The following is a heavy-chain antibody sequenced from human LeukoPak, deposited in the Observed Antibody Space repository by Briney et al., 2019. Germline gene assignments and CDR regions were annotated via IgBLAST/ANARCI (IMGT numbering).Heavy chain of an antibody. CDR2: IYTSGST. CDR1: GGSISSYY. D-gene: IGHD3-22*01. Sequence: SETLSLTCTVSGGSISSYYCSWIRQPAGKGLEWIGRIYTSGSTNYNPSLKSRVTMSVDTSNNQFSLKLSSVTAADTAVYYCARVPRRIDYHDSSSSLQPYFDYWGQGTLVTVSS. J-gene: IGHJ4*02. CDR3: ARVPRRIDYHDSSSSLQPYFDY. V-gene: IGHV4-4*07.